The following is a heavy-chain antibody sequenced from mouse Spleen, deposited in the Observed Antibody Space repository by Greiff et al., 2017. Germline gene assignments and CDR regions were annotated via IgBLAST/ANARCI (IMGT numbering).Heavy chain of an antibody. V-gene: IGHV1-26*01. Sequence: EVQLQQSGPELVKPGASVKISCKASGYTFTDYYMNWVKQSHGKSLEWIGDINPNNGGTSYNQKFKGKATLTVDKSSSTAYMELRSLTSEDSAVYYCAVWYLYAMDYWGQGTSVTVSS. CDR2: INPNNGGT. J-gene: IGHJ4*01. CDR1: GYTFTDYY. CDR3: AVWYLYAMDY. D-gene: IGHD2-10*02.